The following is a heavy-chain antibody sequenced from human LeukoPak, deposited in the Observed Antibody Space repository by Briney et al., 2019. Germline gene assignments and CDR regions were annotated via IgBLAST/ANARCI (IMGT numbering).Heavy chain of an antibody. D-gene: IGHD1-1*01. CDR2: INHSGST. J-gene: IGHJ5*02. CDR1: GGSFSGYY. CDR3: ARGRLYNWNGKGLSWFDP. Sequence: SETLSLTCAVYGGSFSGYYWSWIRQPPGKGLEWIGVINHSGSTNYNPSLKSRVTISVDTSKNQFSLKLSSVTAADTAVYYCARGRLYNWNGKGLSWFDPWGQGTLVTVSS. V-gene: IGHV4-34*01.